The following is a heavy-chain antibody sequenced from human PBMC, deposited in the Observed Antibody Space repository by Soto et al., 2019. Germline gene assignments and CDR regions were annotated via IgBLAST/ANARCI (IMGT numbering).Heavy chain of an antibody. J-gene: IGHJ5*02. D-gene: IGHD6-6*01. CDR2: GSAYNGNT. V-gene: IGHV1-18*01. CDR1: GYTFTSYV. CDR3: ARSSGSAYWFDP. Sequence: QVQLVQSGAEVKKPGASVKVSCKASGYTFTSYVISWVRQAPGQGLEWMGWGSAYNGNTNYAQKLQGRVTMTKNTSTSTASMELRSPRSDDTAVYYCARSSGSAYWFDPWGQGTLVTVSS.